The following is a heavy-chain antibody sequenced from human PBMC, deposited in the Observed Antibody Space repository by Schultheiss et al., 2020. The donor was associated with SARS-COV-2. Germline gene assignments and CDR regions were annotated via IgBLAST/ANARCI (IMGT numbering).Heavy chain of an antibody. CDR3: ARGGDIVATFDY. J-gene: IGHJ4*02. CDR1: GGSISSYY. Sequence: SETLSLTCTVSGGSISSYYWSWIRQPPGKGLEWIGEINHSGSTNYNPSLKSRVTISVDPSKNQFSLKLSSVTAADTAVYYCARGGDIVATFDYWGQGTLVTVSS. CDR2: INHSGST. V-gene: IGHV4-34*01. D-gene: IGHD5-12*01.